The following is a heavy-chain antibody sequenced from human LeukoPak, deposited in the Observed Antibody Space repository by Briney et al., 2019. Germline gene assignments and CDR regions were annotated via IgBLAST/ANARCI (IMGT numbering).Heavy chain of an antibody. CDR1: GFTFSSSA. Sequence: PGGSLRLSCGASGFTFSSSAMHWVRQGPGKGLEWVAYIAHHGNNKYYADSVKGRFTISRDNSKESLYLQMNSLRADDTAVYYCAKDGSWSCTDWGQGTLVRVSS. D-gene: IGHD2-8*02. J-gene: IGHJ4*02. CDR2: IAHHGNNK. V-gene: IGHV3-30*02. CDR3: AKDGSWSCTD.